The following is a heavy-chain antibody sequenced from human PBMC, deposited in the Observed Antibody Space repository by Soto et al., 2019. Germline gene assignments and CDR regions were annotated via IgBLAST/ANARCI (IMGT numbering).Heavy chain of an antibody. CDR1: GGSISSGDYY. CDR2: IYYSGST. CDR3: ARVDLKGSGGSYYFFY. Sequence: PSETLSLTCTVSGGSISSGDYYWSWIRQPPGKGLEWIGYIYYSGSTYYNPSLKSRVTISVDTSKNQFSLKLSSVTAADTAVYYCARVDLKGSGGSYYFFYWGQGTLVTVSS. J-gene: IGHJ4*02. V-gene: IGHV4-30-4*01. D-gene: IGHD1-26*01.